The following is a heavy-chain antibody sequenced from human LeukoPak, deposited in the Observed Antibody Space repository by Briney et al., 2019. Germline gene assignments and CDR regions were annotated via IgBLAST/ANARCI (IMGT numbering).Heavy chain of an antibody. V-gene: IGHV1-18*01. Sequence: ASVKVSCKASGYTFTSYGISWVRQAPGQGLEWMGWISAYNGNTNYAQKLQGRVTMTTDTSTSTAYMELRSLRSDDTAVYYCARDLPGIAAAGIEDCWGQGTLVTVSS. CDR1: GYTFTSYG. CDR3: ARDLPGIAAAGIEDC. J-gene: IGHJ4*02. CDR2: ISAYNGNT. D-gene: IGHD6-13*01.